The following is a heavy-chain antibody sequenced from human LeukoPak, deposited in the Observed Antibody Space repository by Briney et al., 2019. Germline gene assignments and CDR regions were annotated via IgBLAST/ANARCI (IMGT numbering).Heavy chain of an antibody. CDR3: AKESGYSSGWYSGYYFDY. V-gene: IGHV3-23*01. CDR1: GLTFHDYA. D-gene: IGHD6-19*01. J-gene: IGHJ4*02. Sequence: GGSLRLSCATSGLTFHDYAMHWVRQAPGKGLEWVSLISGDGYSTYYADSVKGRFTISRDNSKNTLYLQMNSLRAEDTAVYYCAKESGYSSGWYSGYYFDYWGQGTLVTVSS. CDR2: ISGDGYST.